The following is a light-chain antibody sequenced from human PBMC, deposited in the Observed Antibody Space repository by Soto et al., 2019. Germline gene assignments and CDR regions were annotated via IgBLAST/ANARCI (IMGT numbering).Light chain of an antibody. V-gene: IGKV1-33*01. Sequence: DIQMTQYPSSLSASVGDRVTITCQASQGISDFLNWYQQKPGRAPKLLIYDASNLEAGVPSRFRGSGSGTDFTFTISRLQPEDIATYYCQQYENLPTFGQGTRLEIK. CDR3: QQYENLPT. CDR1: QGISDF. J-gene: IGKJ5*01. CDR2: DAS.